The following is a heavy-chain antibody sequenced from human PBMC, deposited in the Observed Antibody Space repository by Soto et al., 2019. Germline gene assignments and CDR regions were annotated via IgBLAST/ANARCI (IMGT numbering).Heavy chain of an antibody. D-gene: IGHD1-26*01. CDR3: ARGGAAPHDYFDY. Sequence: PGGSLRLSCVASGFTFSSYAMHWVRQAPGKGLEWVAVISYDGSSKYYADSVKGRFTISRDNSKNTPYMQMNSVRAEDTAVHYCARGGAAPHDYFDYWGQGTLVTVSS. CDR2: ISYDGSSK. J-gene: IGHJ4*02. CDR1: GFTFSSYA. V-gene: IGHV3-30-3*01.